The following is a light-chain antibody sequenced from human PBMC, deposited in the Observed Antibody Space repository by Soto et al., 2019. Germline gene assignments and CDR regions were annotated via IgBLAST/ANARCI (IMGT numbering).Light chain of an antibody. Sequence: DIQMTQSPSTLSASVGDRGTITCRASQSISSWLAWYQQKPGKAPKVLIYDASSLESGVPSRFSGSGSGTEFTLTISSLQPDDFATYYCQQYKSYPYTFGQGTKLESK. CDR1: QSISSW. CDR2: DAS. J-gene: IGKJ2*01. CDR3: QQYKSYPYT. V-gene: IGKV1-5*01.